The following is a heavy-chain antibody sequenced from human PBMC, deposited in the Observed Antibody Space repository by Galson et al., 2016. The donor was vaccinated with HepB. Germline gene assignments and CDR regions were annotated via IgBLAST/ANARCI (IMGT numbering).Heavy chain of an antibody. Sequence: SLRLSCAASGFTVSNNYMTWVRQAPGKGLEYVSVIYSGGTPYYADSVKGRFTISRDNSQNSLFLQMNTLRAEDTAVYFCVRGVYGDHGWFDYWGQGTLVTVSS. CDR1: GFTVSNNY. CDR3: VRGVYGDHGWFDY. V-gene: IGHV3-66*02. J-gene: IGHJ4*02. D-gene: IGHD4-17*01. CDR2: IYSGGTP.